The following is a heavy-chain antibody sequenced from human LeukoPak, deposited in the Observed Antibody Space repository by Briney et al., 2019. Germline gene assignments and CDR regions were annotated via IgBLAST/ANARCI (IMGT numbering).Heavy chain of an antibody. J-gene: IGHJ4*02. CDR3: ARGDGYSTNFDY. CDR2: IIPILGIA. CDR1: GGTFSSYA. V-gene: IGHV1-69*04. D-gene: IGHD5-24*01. Sequence: SVKVSCKASGGTFSSYAISWVRQAPGQGLEWMGRIIPILGIANYAQKFQGRVTITADKSTSTAYMELSSLRSEDTAVYYCARGDGYSTNFDYWGQGTLVAVSS.